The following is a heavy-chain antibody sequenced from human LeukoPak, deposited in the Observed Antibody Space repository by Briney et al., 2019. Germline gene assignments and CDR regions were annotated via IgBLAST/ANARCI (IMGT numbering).Heavy chain of an antibody. D-gene: IGHD2-2*02. CDR3: ARADIVVVPAAIRGAFDI. Sequence: PSETLSLTCTVSGGSISSYYWSWIRQPPGKGLEWIGYIYYSGSTNYNPSLKSRVPISVDKSKNQFSLKLSSVTAADTAVYYCARADIVVVPAAIRGAFDIWGQGTMVTVSS. V-gene: IGHV4-59*01. CDR1: GGSISSYY. J-gene: IGHJ3*02. CDR2: IYYSGST.